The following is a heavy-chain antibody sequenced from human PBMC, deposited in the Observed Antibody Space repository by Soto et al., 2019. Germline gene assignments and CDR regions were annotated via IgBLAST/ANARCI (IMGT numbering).Heavy chain of an antibody. CDR3: AKDGIGSSWYPLDY. D-gene: IGHD6-13*01. CDR1: GFTFSSYG. Sequence: QVQLVESGGGVVQPGRSLRLSCAASGFTFSSYGMHWVRQAPGKGLEWVAVMSYDGSNKYYADSVKGRFTISRDNSKNTLYLQMNSLRAEDTAVYYCAKDGIGSSWYPLDYWGQGTLVTVSS. J-gene: IGHJ4*02. V-gene: IGHV3-30*18. CDR2: MSYDGSNK.